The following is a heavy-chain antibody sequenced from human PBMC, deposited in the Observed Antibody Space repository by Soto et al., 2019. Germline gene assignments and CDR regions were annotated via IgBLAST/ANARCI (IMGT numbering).Heavy chain of an antibody. V-gene: IGHV1-69*02. D-gene: IGHD3-9*01. CDR2: IIPILHIA. J-gene: IGHJ4*02. Sequence: QVQLVQSGAEVKKPGSSVKVSCKASGGTFSSYPITWVRQAPGQGLEWMGRIIPILHIAYYAQQFQARLTITADNSTSTAYMELSSLRSEDTAVYYCAKSAFDLDYWGQGTLVTVSS. CDR3: AKSAFDLDY. CDR1: GGTFSSYP.